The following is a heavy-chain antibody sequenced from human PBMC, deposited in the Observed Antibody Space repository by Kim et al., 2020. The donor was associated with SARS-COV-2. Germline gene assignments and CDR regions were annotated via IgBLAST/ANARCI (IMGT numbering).Heavy chain of an antibody. Sequence: SETLSLTFTVSGGSISSTFYFWSWIRQPPGKGLEWIGTIYHSGSTDYHPSLKNRVTISLDTSKNDFSLRLTSVTAADTAVYYCARLTVYGSTTTDSWGQG. CDR1: GGSISSTFYF. V-gene: IGHV4-39*01. D-gene: IGHD3-10*01. CDR3: ARLTVYGSTTTDS. CDR2: IYHSGST. J-gene: IGHJ4*02.